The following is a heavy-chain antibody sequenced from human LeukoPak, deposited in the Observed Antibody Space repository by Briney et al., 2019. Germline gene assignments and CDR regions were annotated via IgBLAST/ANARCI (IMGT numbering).Heavy chain of an antibody. V-gene: IGHV3-48*02. CDR2: IRSSGTTI. Sequence: GGSLRLSSAASGFTFSSYGMNWVRQAPGKGLEWVSYIRSSGTTIYYADSVKGRFTISRDNAKNSLYLQMNSLRDEDTAVYYCARDRSSSAAPSLSNWGQGTLVTVSS. J-gene: IGHJ4*02. CDR3: ARDRSSSAAPSLSN. CDR1: GFTFSSYG. D-gene: IGHD6-13*01.